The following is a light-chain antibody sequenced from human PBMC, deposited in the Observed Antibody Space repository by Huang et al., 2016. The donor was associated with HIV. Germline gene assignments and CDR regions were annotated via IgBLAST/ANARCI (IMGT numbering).Light chain of an antibody. CDR3: MQGIEFPFT. CDR1: QSRLNSDGKTY. Sequence: DVVMTQTPLSLSVTPGLPTSISCKSSQSRLNSDGKTYLFWYLQKPGQPPQLLISEVSKRCSGVPDRFSGSGSGSDFTLKISRVEAEDVGVYYCMQGIEFPFTFGGGTKVEIK. J-gene: IGKJ4*01. V-gene: IGKV2D-29*01. CDR2: EVS.